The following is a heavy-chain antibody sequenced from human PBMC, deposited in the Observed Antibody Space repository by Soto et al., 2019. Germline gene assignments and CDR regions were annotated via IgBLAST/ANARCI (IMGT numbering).Heavy chain of an antibody. V-gene: IGHV4-34*01. D-gene: IGHD6-13*01. CDR1: GGSFSGYY. J-gene: IGHJ6*03. Sequence: SETLSLTCAVYGGSFSGYYWSWIRQPPGKGLEWIGEINHSGSTNYNPSLKSRVTISVDTSKNQFSLKLSSVTAADTAVYYCARGIIAAAGTHYYYYYYMDVWGKGTTVTVSS. CDR2: INHSGST. CDR3: ARGIIAAAGTHYYYYYYMDV.